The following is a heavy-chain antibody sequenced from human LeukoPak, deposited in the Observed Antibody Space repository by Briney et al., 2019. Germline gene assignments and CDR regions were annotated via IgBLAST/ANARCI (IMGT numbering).Heavy chain of an antibody. V-gene: IGHV1-18*01. J-gene: IGHJ4*02. CDR1: GGTFSSYA. Sequence: GASVKVSCKASGGTFSSYAISWVRQAPGQGLEWMGWISAYNDHTNYAQKLQGRVTMTTDTSTSTAYMELRSLRSDDTAVYYCARGSYFDYWGQGTQVTVSS. CDR3: ARGSYFDY. CDR2: ISAYNDHT.